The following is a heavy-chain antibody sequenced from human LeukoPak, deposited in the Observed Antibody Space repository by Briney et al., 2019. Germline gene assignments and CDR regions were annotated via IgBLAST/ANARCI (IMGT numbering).Heavy chain of an antibody. CDR1: GYTFTSYD. D-gene: IGHD6-13*01. CDR3: SLLAAGGARIDY. Sequence: ASVKVSCKASGYTFTSYDINWVRQATGQGLEWMGWMNPNSGNRGYAQKFQGRVTMTRNTSTNTAYMELSRLRSDDTAVFYCSLLAAGGARIDYWGQGTLVTVSS. J-gene: IGHJ4*02. V-gene: IGHV1-8*01. CDR2: MNPNSGNR.